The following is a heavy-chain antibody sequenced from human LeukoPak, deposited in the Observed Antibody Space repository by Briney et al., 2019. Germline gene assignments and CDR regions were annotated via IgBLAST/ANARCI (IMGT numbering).Heavy chain of an antibody. Sequence: SETLSLTCTVSGGSISSYYWSWIRQPAGKGLEWIGRIYTSGSTNYNPSLKSRVTMSVDTSKNQFSLKLSSVTAADTAVYYCARTDPNYLDSSGYYAPFVYWGQGTLVTVSS. CDR2: IYTSGST. V-gene: IGHV4-4*07. CDR3: ARTDPNYLDSSGYYAPFVY. D-gene: IGHD3-22*01. J-gene: IGHJ4*02. CDR1: GGSISSYY.